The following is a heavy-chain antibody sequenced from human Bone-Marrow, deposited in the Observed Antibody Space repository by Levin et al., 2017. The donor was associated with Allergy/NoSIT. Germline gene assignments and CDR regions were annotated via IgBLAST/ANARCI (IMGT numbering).Heavy chain of an antibody. V-gene: IGHV1-18*01. D-gene: IGHD6-25*01. CDR1: GYTFRSYG. Sequence: PGESLKISCRASGYTFRSYGMSWVRQAPGQGLEWLGWISAFNGNTKYAQKVQGRLTMTTDTSTSTAYMELRALTSDDTAVYYCAGEGPGQRGSGYFQHWGQGTLVSVTS. J-gene: IGHJ1*01. CDR2: ISAFNGNT. CDR3: AGEGPGQRGSGYFQH.